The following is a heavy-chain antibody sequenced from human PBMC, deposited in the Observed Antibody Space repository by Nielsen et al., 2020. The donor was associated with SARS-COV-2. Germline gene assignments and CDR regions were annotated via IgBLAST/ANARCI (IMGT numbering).Heavy chain of an antibody. V-gene: IGHV5-51*01. CDR3: ARRPGYCRGGSCYSFDY. CDR1: GYSFTSYW. D-gene: IGHD2-15*01. CDR2: IYFSDSDT. J-gene: IGHJ4*02. Sequence: GESLKISCKGSGYSFTSYWIGWVSQMPGKGLEWMGTIYFSDSDTRYSPSFQGQVTISADKSISTAYLQWSSLKASDTAMYYCARRPGYCRGGSCYSFDYWGQGTLVTVSS.